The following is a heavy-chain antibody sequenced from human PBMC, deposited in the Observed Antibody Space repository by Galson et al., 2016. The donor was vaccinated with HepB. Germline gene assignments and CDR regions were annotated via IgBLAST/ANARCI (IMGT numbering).Heavy chain of an antibody. D-gene: IGHD1-14*01. V-gene: IGHV3-23*01. CDR3: AKAPEASP. J-gene: IGHJ5*02. CDR1: GFTFSSYA. CDR2: ISDSGVTT. Sequence: SLRLSYAASGFTFSSYAMSWVRQAPGKGLEWVSSISDSGVTTYDADSVKGRFTISRDNSKNTLYLQMDGLRAEDTAVYYCAKAPEASPWGQGTLVTVSS.